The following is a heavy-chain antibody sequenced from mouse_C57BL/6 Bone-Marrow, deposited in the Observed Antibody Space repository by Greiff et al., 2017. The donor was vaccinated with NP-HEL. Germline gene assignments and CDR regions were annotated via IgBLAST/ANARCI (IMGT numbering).Heavy chain of an antibody. Sequence: EVMLVESEGGLVQPGRSMKLSCTASGFTFSDYYMAWVRQVPEKGLEWVANINYDGSSTYYLDSLKSRFIISRDNAKNILYLQMSSLKSEDTATYYCARDPNFYWYFDVWGTGTTVTVSS. CDR3: ARDPNFYWYFDV. CDR1: GFTFSDYY. V-gene: IGHV5-16*01. J-gene: IGHJ1*03. CDR2: INYDGSST.